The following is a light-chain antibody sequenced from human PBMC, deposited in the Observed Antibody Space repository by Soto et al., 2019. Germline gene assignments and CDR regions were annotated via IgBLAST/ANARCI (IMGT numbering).Light chain of an antibody. Sequence: EIVLTQSPGTLSLSAGERATLSCRASQTISSNYLAWYQQKPGQAPRLLIFGASYRATGIPDRFSGSGSGTDFTLTISRLEPGDFAVYYCQQYGRSPPEFTFGPGTKVDIK. J-gene: IGKJ3*01. CDR2: GAS. V-gene: IGKV3-20*01. CDR3: QQYGRSPPEFT. CDR1: QTISSNY.